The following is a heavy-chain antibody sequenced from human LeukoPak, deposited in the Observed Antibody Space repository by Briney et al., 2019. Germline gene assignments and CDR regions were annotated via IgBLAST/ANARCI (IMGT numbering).Heavy chain of an antibody. Sequence: GASVKVSCKASGYIFTSYSISWVRQAPGQGLEWMGGIIPIFGTANYAQKFQGRVTITADESTSTAYMELSSLRSEDTAVYYCARGLRFLEWFYYWGQGTLVTVSS. V-gene: IGHV1-69*13. J-gene: IGHJ4*02. CDR2: IIPIFGTA. CDR1: GYIFTSYS. D-gene: IGHD3-3*01. CDR3: ARGLRFLEWFYY.